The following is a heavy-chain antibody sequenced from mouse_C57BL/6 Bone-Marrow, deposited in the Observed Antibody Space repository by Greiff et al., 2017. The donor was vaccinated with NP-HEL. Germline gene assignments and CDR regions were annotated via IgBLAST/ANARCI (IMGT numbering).Heavy chain of an antibody. V-gene: IGHV5-4*01. J-gene: IGHJ4*01. CDR1: GFTFSSYA. CDR2: ISDGGSYT. D-gene: IGHD3-3*01. CDR3: ARDRDLGSFYYYAMDY. Sequence: EVMLVESGGGLVKPGGSLKLSCAASGFTFSSYAMSWVRQTPEKRLEWVATISDGGSYTYYPDNVKGRFTISRDNAKNNLYLQMSHLKSEDTAMYYCARDRDLGSFYYYAMDYWGQGTSVTVSS.